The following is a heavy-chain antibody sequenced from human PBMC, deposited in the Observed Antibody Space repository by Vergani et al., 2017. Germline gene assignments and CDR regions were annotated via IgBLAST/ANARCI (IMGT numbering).Heavy chain of an antibody. V-gene: IGHV3-23*01. J-gene: IGHJ6*02. CDR3: AKDRRPGPHYYYGMDG. CDR2: ISGSGGST. CDR1: GFTFSSYA. D-gene: IGHD7-27*01. Sequence: EVQLLESGGGLVQPGGSLRLSCAASGFTFSSYAMSWVRQAPGKGLEWVSGISGSGGSTYYADSVKGRFTISRDKSNNTLYLQMNSLRADDTAVYYVAKDRRPGPHYYYGMDGWGQGTTVTVSS.